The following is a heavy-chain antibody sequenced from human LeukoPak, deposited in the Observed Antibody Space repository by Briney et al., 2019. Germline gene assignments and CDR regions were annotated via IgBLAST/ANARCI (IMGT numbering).Heavy chain of an antibody. Sequence: SETLSLTCTVSGGSISSHYWSWIRQPPGKGLEWIGYIYYSSSTNYYPSLKRRVAISVDTSKNQFSLKLSSVTAADTAVYYFARGVGATYYYYYYSMDIWGKGTTVTVSS. V-gene: IGHV4-59*11. J-gene: IGHJ6*03. D-gene: IGHD1-26*01. CDR2: IYYSSST. CDR1: GGSISSHY. CDR3: ARGVGATYYYYYYSMDI.